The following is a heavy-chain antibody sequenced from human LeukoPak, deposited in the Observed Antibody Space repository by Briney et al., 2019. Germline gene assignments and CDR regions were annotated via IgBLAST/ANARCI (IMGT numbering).Heavy chain of an antibody. V-gene: IGHV3-30-3*01. CDR2: ISFDETKK. D-gene: IGHD2/OR15-2a*01. Sequence: PGGPLRPSCAASGFSFGKYAMHWVRQAPGKGPEWVAVISFDETKKYYADSVKGRFTISRDNSNNTLFLQMNSLKTEDTAVYFCARMKVIKGASLDYWGQGSLVTVSS. CDR3: ARMKVIKGASLDY. CDR1: GFSFGKYA. J-gene: IGHJ4*02.